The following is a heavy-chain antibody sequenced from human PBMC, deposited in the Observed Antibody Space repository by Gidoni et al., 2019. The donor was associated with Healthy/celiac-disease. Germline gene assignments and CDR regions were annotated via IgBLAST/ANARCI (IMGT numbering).Heavy chain of an antibody. V-gene: IGHV3-23*01. J-gene: IGHJ6*02. CDR1: GFTFSSYA. CDR3: AKDVGSIAASVGMDV. D-gene: IGHD6-6*01. CDR2: ISGSGGRT. Sequence: EVQLLESGGGLVQPGGSLRLPCAASGFTFSSYAMSWVRQAPGKGLELVSAISGSGGRTDYADSVKGRFTISSDNSKNTLYLQMNSLRAEDTAVYYCAKDVGSIAASVGMDVWGQGTTVTVSS.